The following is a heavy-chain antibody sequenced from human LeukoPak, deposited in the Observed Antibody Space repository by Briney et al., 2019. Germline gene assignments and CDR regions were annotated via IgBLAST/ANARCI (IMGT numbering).Heavy chain of an antibody. CDR2: ISYDGSNK. D-gene: IGHD6-19*01. J-gene: IGHJ4*02. CDR3: AKADSDWYGSVDY. V-gene: IGHV3-30*18. CDR1: GFTFSSYG. Sequence: GGSLRLSCAASGFTFSSYGMHWVRQAPGKGLEWVAVISYDGSNKYYADSVKGRFTISRDNSKNTLYLQMNSLRAEDTAVYYCAKADSDWYGSVDYWGQGTLVTVSS.